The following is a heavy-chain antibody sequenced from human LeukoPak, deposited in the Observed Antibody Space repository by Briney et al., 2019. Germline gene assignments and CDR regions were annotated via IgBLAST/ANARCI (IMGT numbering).Heavy chain of an antibody. D-gene: IGHD3-22*01. CDR1: GDTFSNYD. V-gene: IGHV1-8*02. CDR2: MNPNSGNT. Sequence: ASVKVSCKASGDTFSNYDIIWVRQAPGQGLEWMGWMNPNSGNTGYAQKFQGRVTMTRNTSISTAYMELSSLRSEDTAAYYCASRRGRPQNYYDRLPFDIWGQGTMVTVSS. CDR3: ASRRGRPQNYYDRLPFDI. J-gene: IGHJ3*02.